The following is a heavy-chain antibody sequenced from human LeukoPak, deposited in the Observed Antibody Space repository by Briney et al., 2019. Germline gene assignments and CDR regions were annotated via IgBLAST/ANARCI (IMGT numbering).Heavy chain of an antibody. J-gene: IGHJ6*03. V-gene: IGHV4-59*01. D-gene: IGHD6-6*01. CDR1: GGSISSYY. CDR3: AREVIYSSSSEGYYYYYYMDV. CDR2: IYYSGST. Sequence: TSETLSLTCTVSGGSISSYYWSWIRQPPGKGLEWIGYIYYSGSTNYNPSLKSRVTISVDTSKNQFSLKLSSVTAANTAVYYCAREVIYSSSSEGYYYYYYMDVWGKGTTVTVSS.